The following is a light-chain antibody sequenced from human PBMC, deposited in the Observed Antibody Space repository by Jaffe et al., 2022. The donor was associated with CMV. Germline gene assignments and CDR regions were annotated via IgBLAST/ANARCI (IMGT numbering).Light chain of an antibody. Sequence: SYELTQPPSVSVSPGQTATITCSGDALPTKYAYWFQQKSGQAPVPVIFEDTKRPSGIPERFSGSSSGTMATLTISGAQVEDEGDYYCYSTDSSGNHRVFGGGTKLTVL. J-gene: IGLJ3*02. V-gene: IGLV3-10*01. CDR2: EDT. CDR3: YSTDSSGNHRV. CDR1: ALPTKY.